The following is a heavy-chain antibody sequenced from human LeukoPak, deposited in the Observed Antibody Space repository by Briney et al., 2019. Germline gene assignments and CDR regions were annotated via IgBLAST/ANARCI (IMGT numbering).Heavy chain of an antibody. V-gene: IGHV1-18*01. Sequence: ASVKVSCKASGYTFTSYGISWVRQAPGQGLEWMGWISAYNGNTNYAQKLQGRVTMTTDTSTSTAYMELRSLRSDDTAVYYCARARGDRSSWYSSYWGQGTLVTVSS. D-gene: IGHD6-13*01. CDR2: ISAYNGNT. CDR1: GYTFTSYG. CDR3: ARARGDRSSWYSSY. J-gene: IGHJ4*02.